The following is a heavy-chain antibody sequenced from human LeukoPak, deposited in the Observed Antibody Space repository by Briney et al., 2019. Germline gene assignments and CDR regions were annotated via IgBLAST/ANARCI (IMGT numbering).Heavy chain of an antibody. D-gene: IGHD3-22*01. Sequence: SETLSLTCTVSGGSISSSSYYWGWIRQPPGKGLEWIGSIYYSGSTYYNPSLKSRVTISVDTSKNQFSLKLSSMTAADTAVYYCARPQYYYDSSGYYSNAFDIWGQGTMVTVSS. V-gene: IGHV4-39*01. CDR1: GGSISSSSYY. J-gene: IGHJ3*02. CDR2: IYYSGST. CDR3: ARPQYYYDSSGYYSNAFDI.